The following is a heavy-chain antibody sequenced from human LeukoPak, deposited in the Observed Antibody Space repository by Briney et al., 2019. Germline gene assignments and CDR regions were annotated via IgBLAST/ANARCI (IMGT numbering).Heavy chain of an antibody. CDR3: ARAMEGYFDY. V-gene: IGHV1-8*03. J-gene: IGHJ4*02. D-gene: IGHD3-3*01. CDR1: GYTFTSYD. Sequence: ASVTVSCKASGYTFTSYDINWVRQATGQGLEWMGWMHPNSGNTGYAQKFQGRVTITRNTSISTAYMELSSLRSEDTAVYYCARAMEGYFDYWGQGTLVTVSS. CDR2: MHPNSGNT.